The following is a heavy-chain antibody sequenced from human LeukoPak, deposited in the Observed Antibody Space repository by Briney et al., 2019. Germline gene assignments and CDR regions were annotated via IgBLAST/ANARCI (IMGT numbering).Heavy chain of an antibody. CDR1: GFTFTTYA. J-gene: IGHJ4*02. V-gene: IGHV3-30*01. D-gene: IGHD6-6*01. Sequence: GGTLRLSCAASGFTFTTYAMHWVPQAPGRGLEWVSVISYDGSKKYYADSVKGRFTISRDNSKNTLYLQMNSLRAADTAVYYCARDQGIAARGAYFDYWGQGTLVTVSS. CDR2: ISYDGSKK. CDR3: ARDQGIAARGAYFDY.